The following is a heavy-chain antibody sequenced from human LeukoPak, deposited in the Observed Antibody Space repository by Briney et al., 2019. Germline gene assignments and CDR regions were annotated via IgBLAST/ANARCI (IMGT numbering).Heavy chain of an antibody. CDR3: ARENPGPLEWLPLLDYYFDY. V-gene: IGHV4-59*01. Sequence: SETLSLTCTVSGGSISSYYWSWIRQPPGKGLEWIGYIYYSGSTNYNPSLKSRVTISVDTSKNQFSLKLTSVTAADTAIYYCARENPGPLEWLPLLDYYFDYWGQGTLVTVSS. CDR2: IYYSGST. CDR1: GGSISSYY. D-gene: IGHD3-3*01. J-gene: IGHJ4*02.